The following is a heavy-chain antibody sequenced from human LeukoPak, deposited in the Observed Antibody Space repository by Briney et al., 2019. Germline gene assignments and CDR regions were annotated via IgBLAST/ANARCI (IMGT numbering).Heavy chain of an antibody. J-gene: IGHJ5*02. V-gene: IGHV3-53*01. Sequence: GGSLRLSCAASGFTVSSNYMSWVRQAPGKGLEWVSVIYSGGSTYYADSVKGRFTISRDNAKNSLYLQMNSLRAEDTAVYYCARGISGSYPLAPWGQGTLVTVSS. CDR1: GFTVSSNY. D-gene: IGHD1-26*01. CDR2: IYSGGST. CDR3: ARGISGSYPLAP.